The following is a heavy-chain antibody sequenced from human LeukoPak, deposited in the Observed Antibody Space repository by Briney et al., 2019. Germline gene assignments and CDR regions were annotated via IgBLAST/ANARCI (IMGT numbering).Heavy chain of an antibody. V-gene: IGHV4-38-2*02. CDR2: IHHSGST. J-gene: IGHJ4*02. CDR3: ARYDYVWGSYRYAKFDY. CDR1: GYSISSSYS. D-gene: IGHD3-16*02. Sequence: SETLSLTCTVSGYSISSSYSWGWIRQPPEKGLEWIGSIHHSGSTDYNPSLKSRVTISLDTSKNQFSLRLSSVTAADTAVYYCARYDYVWGSYRYAKFDYWGRGTLVTVSS.